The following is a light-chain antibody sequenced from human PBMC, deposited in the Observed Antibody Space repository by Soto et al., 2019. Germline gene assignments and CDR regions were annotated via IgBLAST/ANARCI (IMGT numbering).Light chain of an antibody. CDR1: QNILYRSNNKNS. CDR2: WAS. J-gene: IGKJ3*01. CDR3: QHYYSTPFT. Sequence: DIVMTQSPDSLALSLGERATITCRSSQNILYRSNNKNSLAWYQQKPGQPPKLLIYWASTRGSGVPDRFSGSGSGTVFTLTISSQRPEDVAFYYCQHYYSTPFTFGPGTKV. V-gene: IGKV4-1*01.